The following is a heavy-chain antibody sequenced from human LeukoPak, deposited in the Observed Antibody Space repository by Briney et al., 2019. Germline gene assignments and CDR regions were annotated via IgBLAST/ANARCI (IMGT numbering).Heavy chain of an antibody. CDR3: ARASSGYTFDY. Sequence: SETLSLTCTVSGGSTSSYYWSWIRHPPGKGLEWIGYIYYTGSTKYNPSHKRRCTIAVDTSKNQFSLKLSSVTVADSAVYYCARASSGYTFDYWGQGTLVTVSS. D-gene: IGHD5-12*01. CDR1: GGSTSSYY. CDR2: IYYTGST. V-gene: IGHV4-59*01. J-gene: IGHJ4*02.